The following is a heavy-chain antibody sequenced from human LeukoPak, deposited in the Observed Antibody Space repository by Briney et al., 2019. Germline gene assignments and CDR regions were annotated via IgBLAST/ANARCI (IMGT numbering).Heavy chain of an antibody. J-gene: IGHJ5*02. D-gene: IGHD3-10*01. V-gene: IGHV3-53*01. CDR2: IYSGGST. CDR3: ARDGYYYGSGYTNWFDP. Sequence: GGSLRLSCAASGFTFSSNYMSWVRQAPGKGLEWVSVIYSGGSTYYTDSVKGRFTISRDNSKNTLYLQMNSLRAEDTAVYYCARDGYYYGSGYTNWFDPWGQGTLVTVSS. CDR1: GFTFSSNY.